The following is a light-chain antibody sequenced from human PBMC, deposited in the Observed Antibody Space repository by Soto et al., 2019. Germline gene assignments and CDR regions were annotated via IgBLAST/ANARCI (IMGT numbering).Light chain of an antibody. J-gene: IGKJ1*01. CDR2: GAS. CDR3: QQYGSSGT. Sequence: EIVLTHSPGTLSLSPGERATLSCRASQSVSSYLAWYQQKPGQAPRLLIYGASNRATGIPDRFSGSGSGTDFPLTISRLEPEDFAVYYCQQYGSSGTFGQGTKVDIK. V-gene: IGKV3-20*01. CDR1: QSVSSY.